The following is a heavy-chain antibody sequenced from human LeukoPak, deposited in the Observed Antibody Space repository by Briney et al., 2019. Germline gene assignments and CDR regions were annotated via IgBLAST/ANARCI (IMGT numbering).Heavy chain of an antibody. V-gene: IGHV1-69*05. CDR1: GGTFSSYA. D-gene: IGHD3-22*01. CDR2: IIPIFGTA. CDR3: ARAYYYDSSGYPKSEGWFDP. J-gene: IGHJ5*02. Sequence: ASVKVSCKASGGTFSSYAISWVRQAPGQGLEWMGGIIPIFGTANYAQKFQGRVTITTDESTSTAYMELSSLRSEDTAVYYCARAYYYDSSGYPKSEGWFDPWGQGTLVTVSS.